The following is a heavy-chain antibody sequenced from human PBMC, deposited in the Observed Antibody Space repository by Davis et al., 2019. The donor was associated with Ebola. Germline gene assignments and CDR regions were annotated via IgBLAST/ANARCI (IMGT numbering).Heavy chain of an antibody. CDR1: GGSISSSSYY. J-gene: IGHJ6*02. CDR2: IYHSGST. CDR3: ASAPRAYYYGMDV. Sequence: MPSETLSLTCTVSGGSISSSSYYWGWIRQPPGKGLEWIGEIYHSGSTNYNPSLKSRVTISVDKSKNQFSLKLSSVTAADTAVYYCASAPRAYYYGMDVWGQGTTVTVSS. V-gene: IGHV4-39*07.